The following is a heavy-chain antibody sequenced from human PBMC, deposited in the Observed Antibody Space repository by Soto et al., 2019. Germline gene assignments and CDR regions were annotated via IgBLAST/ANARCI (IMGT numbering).Heavy chain of an antibody. CDR3: ARTSLAGTSLDY. V-gene: IGHV4-4*02. CDR2: IYHSGST. CDR1: GGSISSSNW. Sequence: QVQLQESGPGLVKPSGTLSLTCAVSGGSISSSNWWTWVRQPPGKGLEWIGEIYHSGSTNYNPSRKSPVXIXVDXSKDQFSLKLSSVTAADTAVYYCARTSLAGTSLDYWGQGTLVTVSS. J-gene: IGHJ4*02. D-gene: IGHD6-19*01.